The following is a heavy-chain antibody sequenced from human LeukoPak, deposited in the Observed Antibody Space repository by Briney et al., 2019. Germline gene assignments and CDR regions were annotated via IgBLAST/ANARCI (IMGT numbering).Heavy chain of an antibody. J-gene: IGHJ4*02. CDR1: GGSISSSNW. V-gene: IGHV4-4*02. Sequence: SGTLSLTCAVSGGSISSSNWWSWVRQPPGKGLEGIGEIYHSGRTNYTPSLKSRVTISVDKSKNQLSLKLSSVTAADTAVYYCARDNYDNSGYYFDYWGQGTLVTVSS. CDR2: IYHSGRT. CDR3: ARDNYDNSGYYFDY. D-gene: IGHD3-22*01.